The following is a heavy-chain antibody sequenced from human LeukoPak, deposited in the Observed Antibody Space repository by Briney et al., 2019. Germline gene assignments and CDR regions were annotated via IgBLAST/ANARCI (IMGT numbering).Heavy chain of an antibody. Sequence: GGSLRLSCAASGFTFSEYYMDWVRQAPGKGLEWVARTRNKANSHTTEYAASVKGRFTISRDDSKNSPYLQMNSLKTEDTAVYYCTSCAYDYRFFENWGQGTLVTVSS. CDR1: GFTFSEYY. CDR3: TSCAYDYRFFEN. V-gene: IGHV3-72*01. J-gene: IGHJ4*02. CDR2: TRNKANSHTT. D-gene: IGHD5-12*01.